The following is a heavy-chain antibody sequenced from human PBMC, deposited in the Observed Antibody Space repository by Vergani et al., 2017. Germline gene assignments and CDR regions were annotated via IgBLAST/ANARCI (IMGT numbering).Heavy chain of an antibody. CDR2: IYPGDADT. J-gene: IGHJ3*02. V-gene: IGHV5-51*03. CDR3: AREWELNPYGFDI. Sequence: EVQLVQSGAEVKKPGESLKISCKGSGYRFTSYWIGWVRQMPGKGLEWVGIIYPGDADTRYSPSFQGQVTISADKSISTAYLQWSSLKASDTAMYYCAREWELNPYGFDIWGQGTMVTVSS. D-gene: IGHD1-26*01. CDR1: GYRFTSYW.